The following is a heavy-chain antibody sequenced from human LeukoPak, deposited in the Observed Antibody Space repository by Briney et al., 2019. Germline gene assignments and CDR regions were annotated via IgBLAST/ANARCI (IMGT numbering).Heavy chain of an antibody. Sequence: SETPSLTCTVSGGSISSSSYYWGWIRQPPGKGLEWIGSIYYSGSTYYNPSLKSRVTISVDTSKNQFSLKLSSVTAADTAVYYCARGPLDGYAQPAAFDYWGQGTLVTVSS. D-gene: IGHD5-24*01. V-gene: IGHV4-39*07. CDR1: GGSISSSSYY. J-gene: IGHJ4*02. CDR2: IYYSGST. CDR3: ARGPLDGYAQPAAFDY.